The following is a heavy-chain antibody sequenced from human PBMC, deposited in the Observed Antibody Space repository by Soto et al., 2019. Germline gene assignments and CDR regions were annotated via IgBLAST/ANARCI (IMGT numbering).Heavy chain of an antibody. CDR1: GGTFSSYA. CDR2: IIPIFGTA. CDR3: PRDPLTSSAQDGRGGFDP. J-gene: IGHJ5*02. Sequence: QVQLVQSGAEVKKPGSSVKVSCKASGGTFSSYAISWVRQAPGQGLEWMGGIIPIFGTANYAQKFQGRVTITADKSTSTAYMELSSLRSEDTAVYYCPRDPLTSSAQDGRGGFDPWGQGTLVTVSS. V-gene: IGHV1-69*06. D-gene: IGHD3-22*01.